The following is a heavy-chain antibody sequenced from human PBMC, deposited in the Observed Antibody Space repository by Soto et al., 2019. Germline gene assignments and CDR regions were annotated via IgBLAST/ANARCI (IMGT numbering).Heavy chain of an antibody. CDR2: ISAHNGNT. CDR1: GYAFTTYG. J-gene: IGHJ4*02. Sequence: QVHLVQSGAEVKKPGASVKVSCKGSGYAFTTYGITWVRQAPGQGLEWMGWISAHNGNTNYAQKLQGRVTVTRDSAPRTAYRELRSMRSDDTAVYYSARGRYGDYWGQGALVTVSS. D-gene: IGHD1-1*01. CDR3: ARGRYGDY. V-gene: IGHV1-18*01.